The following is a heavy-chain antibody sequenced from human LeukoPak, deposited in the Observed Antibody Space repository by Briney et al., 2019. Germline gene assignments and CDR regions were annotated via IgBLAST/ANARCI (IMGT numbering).Heavy chain of an antibody. CDR3: ARGGDHPTFLFQYMDV. Sequence: GGSLRLSCAASGFTFSRYSMNWVRQAPGKGLEWVSSISTSSSYIYYADSVKGRFTISRDNAKDSLFLQMNSLRAEDTAVYYCARGGDHPTFLFQYMDVWGKGTTVTVSS. CDR2: ISTSSSYI. J-gene: IGHJ6*03. D-gene: IGHD3-16*01. V-gene: IGHV3-21*06. CDR1: GFTFSRYS.